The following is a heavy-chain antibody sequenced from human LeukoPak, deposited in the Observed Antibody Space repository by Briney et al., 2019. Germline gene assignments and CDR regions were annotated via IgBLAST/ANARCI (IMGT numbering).Heavy chain of an antibody. D-gene: IGHD2-2*01. CDR2: IYYSGST. Sequence: PSETLSLTCTVSGGSISSSSYYWGWIRQPPGKGLEWIGRIYYSGSTYYNPSLKSRVTISVDTSKTQFSLKLSSVTAADTAVYYCARLPGGVPAAYRDYCYMDVWGKGTTVTVSS. J-gene: IGHJ6*03. CDR3: ARLPGGVPAAYRDYCYMDV. V-gene: IGHV4-39*01. CDR1: GGSISSSSYY.